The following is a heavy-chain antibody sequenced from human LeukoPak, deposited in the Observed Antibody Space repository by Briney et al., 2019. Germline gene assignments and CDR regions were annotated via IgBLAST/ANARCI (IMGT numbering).Heavy chain of an antibody. J-gene: IGHJ4*02. CDR2: ISYDGSNK. Sequence: GRSLRLSCAASGFTFSSYAMHWVRQAPGKGLEWVAVISYDGSNKYYADSVKGRFTISRDNSKNTLYLQTNSLRAEDTAVYYCAREMGYSYGPHYFDYWGQGTLVTVSS. D-gene: IGHD5-18*01. CDR3: AREMGYSYGPHYFDY. CDR1: GFTFSSYA. V-gene: IGHV3-30*04.